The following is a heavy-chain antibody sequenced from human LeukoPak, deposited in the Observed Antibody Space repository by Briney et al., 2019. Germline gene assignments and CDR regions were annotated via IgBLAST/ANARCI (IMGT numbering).Heavy chain of an antibody. V-gene: IGHV3-7*04. CDR1: GFTFSTYW. Sequence: SGGSLRLSCAASGFTFSTYWMTWVRQAPGKWPEWVTNIKEDGSSTYYVGSVKGRFTISRDNAKKSLYLQMNSLRAEDTAVYYCARDSPGYLAYDSWGQGTLVTVSS. J-gene: IGHJ4*02. CDR3: ARDSPGYLAYDS. CDR2: IKEDGSST. D-gene: IGHD1-1*01.